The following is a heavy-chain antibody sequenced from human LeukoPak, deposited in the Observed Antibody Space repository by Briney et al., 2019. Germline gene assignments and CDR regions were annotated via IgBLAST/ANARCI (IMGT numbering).Heavy chain of an antibody. CDR2: LNQDADRE. D-gene: IGHD1-14*01. CDR1: GFTFRAYW. CDR3: ARATTASARDH. V-gene: IGHV3-7*01. Sequence: GSLRLSCAASGFTFRAYWMSWARQAPGKGVEGVASLNQDADREYYVDSVKGGFTISRDNAKNSLYLQMDSLRVEDTAVYYCARATTASARDHWGQGTLVTVSS. J-gene: IGHJ4*02.